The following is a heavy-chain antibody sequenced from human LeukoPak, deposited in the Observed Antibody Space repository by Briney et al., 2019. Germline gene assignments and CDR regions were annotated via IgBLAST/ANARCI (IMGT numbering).Heavy chain of an antibody. V-gene: IGHV1-2*02. CDR1: GYSFTSYG. J-gene: IGHJ4*02. Sequence: ASVKVSCKASGYSFTSYGISWVRQAPGQGLEWMGWINPKSGGRSYAQRFQGRVTMTRDTSISTAHMELSRLRSDDTAVYYCATGERLVPAAMWFDYWGQGTLVTVSS. CDR2: INPKSGGR. D-gene: IGHD2-2*01. CDR3: ATGERLVPAAMWFDY.